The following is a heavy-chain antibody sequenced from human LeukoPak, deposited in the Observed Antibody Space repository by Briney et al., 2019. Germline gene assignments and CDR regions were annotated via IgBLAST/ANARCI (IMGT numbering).Heavy chain of an antibody. J-gene: IGHJ4*02. Sequence: GGSLRLSCAASGFTFSSYGMHWVRQAPGKGLEWVAFIRHDGSNKYYADSVKGRFTISRDNSKNTLYLQMNSLRAEDTAVYYCAKVQYSSSWYGIDYWGQGTLVTVSS. D-gene: IGHD6-13*01. V-gene: IGHV3-30*02. CDR3: AKVQYSSSWYGIDY. CDR1: GFTFSSYG. CDR2: IRHDGSNK.